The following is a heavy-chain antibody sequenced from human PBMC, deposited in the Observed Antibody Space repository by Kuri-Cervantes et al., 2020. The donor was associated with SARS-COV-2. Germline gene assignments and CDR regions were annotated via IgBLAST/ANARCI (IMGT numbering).Heavy chain of an antibody. CDR1: GYTFTSYG. V-gene: IGHV1-18*01. J-gene: IGHJ3*02. CDR2: VSAYNGNT. CDR3: AGGTTDAFDI. Sequence: ASVKVSCKASGYTFTSYGISWVRQAPGQGLEWMGWVSAYNGNTNYAQKLQGRVTMTTDTSTSTVYMELSSLRSEDTAVYYCAGGTTDAFDIWGQGTMVTVSS. D-gene: IGHD1-1*01.